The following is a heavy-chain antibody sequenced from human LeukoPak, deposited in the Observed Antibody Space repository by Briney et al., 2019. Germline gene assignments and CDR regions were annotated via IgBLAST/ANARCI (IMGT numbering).Heavy chain of an antibody. CDR2: ISWNSGTL. Sequence: PGRSLRLSCAASGFTFDDFAMHWVRQAPGKGLEWVSSISWNSGTLAYADSVKGRFTISRDNAKNSLYLQMNSLRAEDTALYYCAKDYIEYSSSSFWSYFDYWGQGTLVTVPS. V-gene: IGHV3-9*01. D-gene: IGHD6-6*01. CDR1: GFTFDDFA. J-gene: IGHJ4*02. CDR3: AKDYIEYSSSSFWSYFDY.